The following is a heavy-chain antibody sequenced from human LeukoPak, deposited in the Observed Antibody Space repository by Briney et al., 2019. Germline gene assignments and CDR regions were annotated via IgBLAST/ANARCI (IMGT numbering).Heavy chain of an antibody. V-gene: IGHV4-34*01. Sequence: PSETLSLTCAVYGGSFSGYCWSWIRQPPGKGLGWIGEINHSGSTNYNPSLTSRVNISLDTSKNHFSLKLNSVTAADTAVYYCASSSSGSYYNGFDIWGQGTMVTVAS. CDR2: INHSGST. CDR3: ASSSSGSYYNGFDI. D-gene: IGHD3-10*01. J-gene: IGHJ3*02. CDR1: GGSFSGYC.